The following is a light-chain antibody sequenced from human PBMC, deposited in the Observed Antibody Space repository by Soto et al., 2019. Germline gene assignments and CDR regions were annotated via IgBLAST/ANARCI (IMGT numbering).Light chain of an antibody. CDR2: DVS. CDR3: SSYTSCSTVI. CDR1: SSDVGGYKF. J-gene: IGLJ2*01. V-gene: IGLV2-14*01. Sequence: QSALTQPASVSGSPGQSITISCTGTSSDVGGYKFVSWYQQHPGKAPKLMIYDVSNRPSGVSNRFSGSKSGNTASLTISGLQAEDEADYYCSSYTSCSTVIFGGGTKVTVL.